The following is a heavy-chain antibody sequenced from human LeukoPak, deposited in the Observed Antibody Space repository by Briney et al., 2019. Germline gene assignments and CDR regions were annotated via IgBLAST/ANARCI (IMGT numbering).Heavy chain of an antibody. Sequence: GASVKVSCKASGYTFTSYYMHWVRQAPGQGLEWMGIINPSGGSTSYAQKFQGRVTMTRDMSTSTVYMELSSLRSEDTAMYYCARSLHLGELSFGYWGQGTLVTVSS. J-gene: IGHJ4*02. V-gene: IGHV1-46*01. CDR1: GYTFTSYY. CDR2: INPSGGST. D-gene: IGHD3-16*02. CDR3: ARSLHLGELSFGY.